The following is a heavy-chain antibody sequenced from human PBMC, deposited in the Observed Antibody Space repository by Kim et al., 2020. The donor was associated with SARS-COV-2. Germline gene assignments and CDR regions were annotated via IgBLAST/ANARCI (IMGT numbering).Heavy chain of an antibody. CDR2: ISYDGRNK. J-gene: IGHJ6*02. Sequence: GGSLRLSCAASGLTFHNSAMNWVRQAPGKGLEWVAVISYDGRNKDYADSVKGRFTISRDNSKSTLDLQMNSLRVEDTAVYYCARGNYDESGSLSDYYNGMDVWGQGTTVTVSS. CDR3: ARGNYDESGSLSDYYNGMDV. CDR1: GLTFHNSA. V-gene: IGHV3-30-3*01. D-gene: IGHD3-10*01.